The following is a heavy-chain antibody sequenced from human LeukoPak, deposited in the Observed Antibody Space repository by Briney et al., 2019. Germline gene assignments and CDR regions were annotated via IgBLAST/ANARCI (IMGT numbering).Heavy chain of an antibody. D-gene: IGHD4-17*01. CDR3: ARGIDYGDYVGWFDP. V-gene: IGHV1-2*02. CDR1: GYTFTCYY. CDR2: INPNSGGT. Sequence: ASVKVSCKASGYTFTCYYMHWVRQAPGQGLEWMGWINPNSGGTNYAQKFQGRVTMTRDTSISTAYMELSRLRSDDTAVYYCARGIDYGDYVGWFDPWGQGTLVTVSS. J-gene: IGHJ5*02.